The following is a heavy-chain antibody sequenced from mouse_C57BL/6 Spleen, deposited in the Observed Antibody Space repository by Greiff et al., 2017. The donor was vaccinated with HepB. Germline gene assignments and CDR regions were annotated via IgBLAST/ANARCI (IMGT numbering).Heavy chain of an antibody. J-gene: IGHJ4*01. CDR3: AREDYGSSYYAMDY. Sequence: VQRVESGPELVKPGASVKISCKASGYAFSSSWMNWVKQRPGKGLEWIGRIYPGDGDTNYNGKFKGKATLTADKSSSTAYMQLSSLTSEDSAVYFCAREDYGSSYYAMDYWGQGTSVTVSS. CDR2: IYPGDGDT. V-gene: IGHV1-82*01. D-gene: IGHD1-1*01. CDR1: GYAFSSSW.